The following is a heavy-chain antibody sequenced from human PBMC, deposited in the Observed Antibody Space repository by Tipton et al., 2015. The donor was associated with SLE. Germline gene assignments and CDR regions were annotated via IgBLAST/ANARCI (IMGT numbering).Heavy chain of an antibody. D-gene: IGHD5-12*01. V-gene: IGHV4-59*12. CDR2: ISFSGSA. Sequence: TLSLTCTVSGGSISNYYWSWIRQSPGKGLEWIGYISFSGSANYNPSLKSRVTISVDTSKNQFSLKLSSVTAADTAVYYCARGVGYEDLWGQGTLVTVSA. CDR3: ARGVGYEDL. CDR1: GGSISNYY. J-gene: IGHJ5*02.